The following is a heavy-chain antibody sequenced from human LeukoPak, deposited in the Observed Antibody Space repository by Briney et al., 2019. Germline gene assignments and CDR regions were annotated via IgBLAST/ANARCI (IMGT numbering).Heavy chain of an antibody. CDR3: ARDPVSYDSSGYYPTPLFY. Sequence: EASVKVSCKASGYTFTGYYMHWVRQAPGQGLEWMGWINPNSGGTNYAQKFQGRVTMTRDTSISTAYMELSRLRSDDTAVYYCARDPVSYDSSGYYPTPLFYWGQGTLVTVSS. D-gene: IGHD3-22*01. CDR2: INPNSGGT. CDR1: GYTFTGYY. J-gene: IGHJ4*02. V-gene: IGHV1-2*02.